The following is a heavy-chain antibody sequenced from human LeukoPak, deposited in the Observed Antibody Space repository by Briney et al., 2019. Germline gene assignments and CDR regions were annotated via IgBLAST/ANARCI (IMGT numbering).Heavy chain of an antibody. V-gene: IGHV1-46*01. J-gene: IGHJ4*02. CDR1: GNIFTSSY. CDR3: ATEYVGSGRRLYYFDY. CDR2: INPSDGTR. Sequence: ASVKVSCKASGNIFTSSYTHWVRQAPGQGLEWMGVINPSDGTRNYAQKFQGRVTMTRDMSTSTVYMELSSLRSEDTAVYYCATEYVGSGRRLYYFDYWGQGTLVTVSS. D-gene: IGHD3-10*01.